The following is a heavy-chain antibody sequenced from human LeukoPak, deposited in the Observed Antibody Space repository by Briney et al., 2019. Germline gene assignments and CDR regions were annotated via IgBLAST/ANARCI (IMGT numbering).Heavy chain of an antibody. J-gene: IGHJ6*03. V-gene: IGHV4-4*09. CDR1: GASISSYY. Sequence: PSETLSLTCTVSGASISSYYWSWIRQPPGKGLDWIGYIYTSGSTKYNPSLKSRVTISVDSSKNQSSLKVSSVTAADTAVYYCARLDRFGTNYYYMDVWGKGTTVTVSS. D-gene: IGHD3-10*01. CDR2: IYTSGST. CDR3: ARLDRFGTNYYYMDV.